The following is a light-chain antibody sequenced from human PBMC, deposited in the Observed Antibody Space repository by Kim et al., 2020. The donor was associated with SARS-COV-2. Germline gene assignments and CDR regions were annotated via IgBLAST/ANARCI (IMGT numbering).Light chain of an antibody. J-gene: IGLJ3*02. CDR3: QSYGNSLSVWV. CDR2: GSN. CDR1: STNIRAGSN. V-gene: IGLV1-40*01. Sequence: RVTISCTERSTNIRAGSNVHWYQQLRGTAPRLLIIGSNNRPSGVPDRFSGSKSGTSASLAITGLQAEDGSAYYCQSYGNSLSVWVFGGGTQLTVL.